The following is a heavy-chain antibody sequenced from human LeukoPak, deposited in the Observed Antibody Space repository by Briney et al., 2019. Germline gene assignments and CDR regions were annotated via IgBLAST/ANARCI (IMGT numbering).Heavy chain of an antibody. CDR2: MRPNGHTT. Sequence: GGSLRLSCAASGFTLSRYWMSWARQAPGKGLEWISYMRPNGHTTYYADSLKGRISVSWDNARNSLYLQLSSLIAADTAFYYCARSGYGDFDFWGQGALVTVSS. J-gene: IGHJ4*02. D-gene: IGHD2-15*01. CDR3: ARSGYGDFDF. CDR1: GFTLSRYW. V-gene: IGHV3-48*03.